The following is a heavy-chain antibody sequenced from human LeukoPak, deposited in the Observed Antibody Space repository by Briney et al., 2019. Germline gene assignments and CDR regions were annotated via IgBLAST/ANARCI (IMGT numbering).Heavy chain of an antibody. D-gene: IGHD4-11*01. Sequence: SQTLSLTCTVSGGSISSGGYYWSWIRQHPGKGLEWIGYIYYSGSTYYNPSLKSRVTISVDTSKNQFSLKLSSVTAADTAVYYCARYYDYSNYGMDVRGQGTTVTVSS. V-gene: IGHV4-31*03. CDR2: IYYSGST. J-gene: IGHJ6*02. CDR3: ARYYDYSNYGMDV. CDR1: GGSISSGGYY.